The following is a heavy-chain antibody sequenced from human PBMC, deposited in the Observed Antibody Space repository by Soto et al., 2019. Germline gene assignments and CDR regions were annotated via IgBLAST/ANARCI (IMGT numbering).Heavy chain of an antibody. Sequence: PSETLSLTCTVSGGSISSGGYYWSWIRQHPGKGLEWIGYIYYSGSTYYNPSLKSRVTISVDTSKNQFSLKLSSVIAADTAVYYCARERGATSAFDIWGQGTMVTVSS. J-gene: IGHJ3*02. CDR3: ARERGATSAFDI. CDR2: IYYSGST. D-gene: IGHD1-26*01. V-gene: IGHV4-31*03. CDR1: GGSISSGGYY.